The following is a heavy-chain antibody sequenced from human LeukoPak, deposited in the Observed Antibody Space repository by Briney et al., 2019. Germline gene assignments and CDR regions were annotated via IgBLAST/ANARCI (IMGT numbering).Heavy chain of an antibody. CDR2: TSYDGGNQ. Sequence: GGSLRLSCAASGFTFPNYGLHWVRQAPGKGLEWVALTSYDGGNQYYADSVKGRFTISRDNSRNTLYLQMTSLRAEDTAVYYCTRGVNGDSRFDPWGQGTLVTVSS. D-gene: IGHD4-17*01. CDR1: GFTFPNYG. V-gene: IGHV3-30*03. J-gene: IGHJ5*02. CDR3: TRGVNGDSRFDP.